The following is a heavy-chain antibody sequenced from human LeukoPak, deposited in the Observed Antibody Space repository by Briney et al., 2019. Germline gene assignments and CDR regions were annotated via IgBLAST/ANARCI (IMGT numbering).Heavy chain of an antibody. CDR1: GFTLSSYW. Sequence: PGGSLRLSCAASGFTLSSYWMLWVRQAPGKGLVWVSRLNSDGSSTSYADSVKGRFTISRDNAKNTLYLQMNSLRADDTAVYYCARALAVAGTGGFDPWGQGTLVTVSS. J-gene: IGHJ5*02. D-gene: IGHD6-19*01. CDR3: ARALAVAGTGGFDP. V-gene: IGHV3-74*01. CDR2: LNSDGSST.